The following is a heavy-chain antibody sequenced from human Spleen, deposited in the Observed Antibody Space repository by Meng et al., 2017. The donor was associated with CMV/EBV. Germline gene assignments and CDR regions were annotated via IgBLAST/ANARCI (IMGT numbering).Heavy chain of an antibody. D-gene: IGHD3-10*01. CDR2: ITDSGDRT. CDR1: GFTFNTYA. Sequence: GESLKISCAASGFTFNTYAMSRVRQAPGQGLQWVASITDSGDRTFYADSVRDRFTISRDNSKNTLYLEMNSPRPDDTAVYYCAKDGGFHGAYYGFLDSWGQGTLVTVSS. J-gene: IGHJ4*02. CDR3: AKDGGFHGAYYGFLDS. V-gene: IGHV3-23*01.